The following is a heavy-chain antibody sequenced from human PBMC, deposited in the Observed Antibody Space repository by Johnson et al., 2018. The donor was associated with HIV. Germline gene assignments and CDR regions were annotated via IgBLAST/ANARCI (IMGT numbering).Heavy chain of an antibody. Sequence: VQLVESGGGLVQPGGSLRLSCAASGFTVRSNYMSWVRQAPGKGLEWVANIKQDGSEKYYVDSVKGRFTISRDNSKNTLYVQMISLRGEDTALYYCARPYKRGIAVTGGAFDIWGRGTMVTVSS. CDR3: ARPYKRGIAVTGGAFDI. CDR1: GFTVRSNY. J-gene: IGHJ3*02. V-gene: IGHV3-7*01. CDR2: IKQDGSEK. D-gene: IGHD6-19*01.